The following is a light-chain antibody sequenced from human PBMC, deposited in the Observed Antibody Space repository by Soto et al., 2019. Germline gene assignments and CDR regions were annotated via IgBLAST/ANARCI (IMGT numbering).Light chain of an antibody. V-gene: IGKV2-28*01. CDR3: MQALQTPLFT. CDR1: QSLLHSDGYNY. J-gene: IGKJ3*01. Sequence: DIVMTQSPLYLPVTPGEPASISCRSSQSLLHSDGYNYLDWYLQKQGQSQQLLIYLGSNRASGGPDRFSGSGAGTDFTLKISRVEAEDVGVYYCMQALQTPLFTFGPRTKVDIK. CDR2: LGS.